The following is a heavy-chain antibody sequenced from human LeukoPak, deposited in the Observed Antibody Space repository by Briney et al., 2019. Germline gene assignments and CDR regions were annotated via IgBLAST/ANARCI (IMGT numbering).Heavy chain of an antibody. J-gene: IGHJ4*02. CDR3: ARGLRIRYYYDSSGYDCYFDY. CDR1: GYTFTSYD. CDR2: MNPNSGNT. D-gene: IGHD3-22*01. V-gene: IGHV1-8*01. Sequence: ASVKVSCKASGYTFTSYDINWVRQATGQGLEWMGWMNPNSGNTGYAQKFQGRVTMTRNTSINTAYMELSSLRSEDTAVYYCARGLRIRYYYDSSGYDCYFDYWGQGTLVTVSS.